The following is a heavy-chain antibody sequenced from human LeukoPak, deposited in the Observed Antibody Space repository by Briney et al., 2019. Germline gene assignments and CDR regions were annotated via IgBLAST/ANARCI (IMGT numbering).Heavy chain of an antibody. CDR3: AKGTMGYIYYFDY. Sequence: AGGSLRLSCAASGFSFDDYAMHWLRQAPGKGLQWVSGISWDGGSTYYADSVKGRFTISRDNSKNSLYLQMNSLRTEDTALYYCAKGTMGYIYYFDYWGQGTLVTVSS. CDR1: GFSFDDYA. J-gene: IGHJ4*02. CDR2: ISWDGGST. V-gene: IGHV3-43*02. D-gene: IGHD5-24*01.